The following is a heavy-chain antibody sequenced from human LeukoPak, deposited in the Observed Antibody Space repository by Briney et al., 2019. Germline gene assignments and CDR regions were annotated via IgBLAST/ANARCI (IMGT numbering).Heavy chain of an antibody. Sequence: SETLSLTCAVYGGSFSGYYWSWIRQPPGKGLEWIGEINHSGSTNYNPSLKSRVTISVDTSKNQFSLKLSSVTAADTAAYYCARGRRYCSSTSCYTPYDYWGQGTLVTVSS. CDR1: GGSFSGYY. CDR2: INHSGST. V-gene: IGHV4-34*01. J-gene: IGHJ4*02. D-gene: IGHD2-2*02. CDR3: ARGRRYCSSTSCYTPYDY.